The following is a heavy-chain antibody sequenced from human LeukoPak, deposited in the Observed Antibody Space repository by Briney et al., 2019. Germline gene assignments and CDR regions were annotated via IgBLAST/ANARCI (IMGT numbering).Heavy chain of an antibody. J-gene: IGHJ4*02. CDR3: ASGGSDYSFDY. V-gene: IGHV1-2*04. CDR2: INPNSGGT. D-gene: IGHD2-15*01. CDR1: GYTFTGYY. Sequence: GASVKVSCKASGYTFTGYYMHWVRQAPGQGLEWMGWINPNSGGTNYAQKLQGWVTMTRDTSISTAYMELSRLRSDDTAVYYCASGGSDYSFDYWGQGTLVTVSS.